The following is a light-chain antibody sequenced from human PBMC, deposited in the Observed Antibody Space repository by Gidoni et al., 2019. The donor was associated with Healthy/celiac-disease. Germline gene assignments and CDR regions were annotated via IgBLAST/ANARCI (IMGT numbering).Light chain of an antibody. Sequence: EIVLTQSRATLSLSPGERVTLYCRASQSVSSYLAWYQQESGHAPVLLIYDASNRATGSPARFSGSGSGKDFTLTIISLEPDDFAGYYCQQRSNWPWTFGQGTKLEIK. CDR1: QSVSSY. V-gene: IGKV3-11*01. CDR3: QQRSNWPWT. J-gene: IGKJ1*01. CDR2: DAS.